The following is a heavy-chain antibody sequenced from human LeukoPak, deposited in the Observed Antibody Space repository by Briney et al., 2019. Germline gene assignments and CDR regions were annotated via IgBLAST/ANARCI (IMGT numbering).Heavy chain of an antibody. D-gene: IGHD3-22*01. V-gene: IGHV3-21*01. CDR3: ARVGSAAPVTSSGHTIDY. J-gene: IGHJ4*02. CDR1: GFILYTYS. Sequence: GGSLRLSCAVSGFILYTYSMNWVRQAPGKGLEWVSSITSTSTYIYYADSVKGRFTISRDNAKNSLYLQMNSLRVEDTAVYYCARVGSAAPVTSSGHTIDYWGQGTLVIVSS. CDR2: ITSTSTYI.